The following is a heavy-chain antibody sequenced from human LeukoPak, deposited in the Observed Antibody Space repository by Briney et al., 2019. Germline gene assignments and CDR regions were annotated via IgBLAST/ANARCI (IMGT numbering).Heavy chain of an antibody. J-gene: IGHJ4*02. CDR2: ISYTGST. D-gene: IGHD6-13*01. V-gene: IGHV4-59*08. CDR1: GGSISNNY. Sequence: PSETLSLTCTVSGGSISNNYWSWIRQPPGKGLEWVGYISYTGSTNYNPSLMGRVTISVDTSKNQFSLKLSSVTAADTAVYYCARHLATAGTGFDYWGQGTLVTVSS. CDR3: ARHLATAGTGFDY.